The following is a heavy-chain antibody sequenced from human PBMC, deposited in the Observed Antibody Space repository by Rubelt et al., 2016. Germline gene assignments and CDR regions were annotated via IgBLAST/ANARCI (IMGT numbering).Heavy chain of an antibody. CDR2: ISATGGGT. CDR1: GFTFSSYA. D-gene: IGHD2-2*01. V-gene: IGHV3-23*04. CDR3: ARTVVPAAYFDY. J-gene: IGHJ4*02. Sequence: EVQLVESGGGLVQPGGSLRLSCAASGFTFSSYAMSWVRQAPGKGLEWVSAISATGGGTYHADSGKGRFTISRDNSKNTLYLQMNSLRSEDTAVYYCARTVVPAAYFDYWGQGTLVTVSS.